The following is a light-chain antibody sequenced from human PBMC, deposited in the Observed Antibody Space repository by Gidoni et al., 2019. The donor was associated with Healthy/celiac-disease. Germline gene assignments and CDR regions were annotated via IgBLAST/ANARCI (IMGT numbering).Light chain of an antibody. V-gene: IGLV2-11*01. CDR1: SSDVGGYNY. J-gene: IGLJ1*01. CDR2: DVS. Sequence: QSALTQPRSVSGAPGQSVTISCTGTSSDVGGYNYVSWYQQHPGKAPKLMIYDVSKRPSGVPDRFSGSKSGNTASLTISVLQAEDEADYYCFSYAGSYTYAFGTGTKDTVL. CDR3: FSYAGSYTYA.